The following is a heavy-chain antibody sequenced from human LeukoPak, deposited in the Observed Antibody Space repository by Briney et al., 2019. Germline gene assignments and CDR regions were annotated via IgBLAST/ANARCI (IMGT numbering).Heavy chain of an antibody. J-gene: IGHJ4*02. Sequence: SETLSLTCTVSGGSISSYYWSWIRQPAGKGLEWSGRIYTSGSTNYNPSLKSRVTMSVDTSKNQFSLELSSVTAADTAVYYCARESSVAGIVDYWGQGTLVTVSS. CDR1: GGSISSYY. CDR2: IYTSGST. D-gene: IGHD6-19*01. CDR3: ARESSVAGIVDY. V-gene: IGHV4-4*07.